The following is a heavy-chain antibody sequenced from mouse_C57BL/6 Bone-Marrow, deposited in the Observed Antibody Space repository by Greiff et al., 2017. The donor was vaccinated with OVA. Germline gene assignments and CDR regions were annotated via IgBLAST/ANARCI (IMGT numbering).Heavy chain of an antibody. CDR1: GYTFTSSW. CDR2: IPPNSCST. D-gene: IGHD1-1*01. CDR3: ARNGYYGSSYFDY. J-gene: IGHJ2*01. V-gene: IGHV1-64*01. Sequence: QVQLQQPGAELVKPGASVKLSCKASGYTFTSSWLHWVKQRPVRGLEWIGMIPPNSCSTNYNEKFKSKATLTVDKASSTAYMQLSSLTSEDSAVYYCARNGYYGSSYFDYRGQGTTLTVSS.